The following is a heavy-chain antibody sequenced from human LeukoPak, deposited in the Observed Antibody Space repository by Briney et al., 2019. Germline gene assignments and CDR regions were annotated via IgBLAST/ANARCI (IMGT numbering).Heavy chain of an antibody. D-gene: IGHD4-17*01. CDR3: ARVGRLQYGDYVAFDY. CDR1: GFTFTDYY. V-gene: IGHV3-11*01. J-gene: IGHJ4*02. CDR2: ISVSGTTM. Sequence: PGVSLRLSCATSGFTFTDYYMSWIRQAPGKGPEWVSYISVSGTTMYYADSVKGRFTLSRDNAKNSLYLQMNSLRAEDTAVYYCARVGRLQYGDYVAFDYWGQGALVTVSS.